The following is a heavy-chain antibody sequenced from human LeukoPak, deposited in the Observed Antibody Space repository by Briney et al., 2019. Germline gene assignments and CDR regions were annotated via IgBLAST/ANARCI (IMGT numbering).Heavy chain of an antibody. V-gene: IGHV3-11*04. J-gene: IGHJ4*02. Sequence: GGSLRLSCAASGFTFSDYYMSWLRQAPGKGLEWVSYISSSGSTIYYADSVKGRFTISRDNAKNSLYLQMNGLRAEDTAVYYCARATDYDFWSGLDYWGQGTLVTVSS. CDR2: ISSSGSTI. CDR3: ARATDYDFWSGLDY. D-gene: IGHD3-3*01. CDR1: GFTFSDYY.